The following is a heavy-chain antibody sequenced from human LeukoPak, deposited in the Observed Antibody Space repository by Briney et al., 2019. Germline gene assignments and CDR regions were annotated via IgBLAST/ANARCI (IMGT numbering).Heavy chain of an antibody. CDR1: GFTFSSYW. V-gene: IGHV3-7*03. CDR2: IKQDGSEK. J-gene: IGHJ4*02. D-gene: IGHD3-3*01. Sequence: GGSLRLSCAASGFTFSSYWMSWVRQAPGKGLEWVANIKQDGSEKYYVDSVKGRFTISRDNAKNSLYLQMNSLRAEDTAVYYCARAYDYYDFWSGYNPLGYWGQGTLVTVSS. CDR3: ARAYDYYDFWSGYNPLGY.